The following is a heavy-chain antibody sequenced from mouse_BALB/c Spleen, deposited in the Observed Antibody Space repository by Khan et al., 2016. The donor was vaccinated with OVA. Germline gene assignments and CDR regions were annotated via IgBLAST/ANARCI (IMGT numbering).Heavy chain of an antibody. CDR1: GYTFTNYW. D-gene: IGHD2-1*01. Sequence: QVQLQQSGAELVKPGASVKLSCKTSGYTFTNYWIQWVKQRPRQGLGWIGEIFPGTGTTYYNENFKAKATLTIDTSYSTAYMQINSLTSEDSSVYFCARGYFGNYEFAYWGQGTLVTVSA. CDR3: ARGYFGNYEFAY. CDR2: IFPGTGTT. J-gene: IGHJ3*01. V-gene: IGHV1S132*01.